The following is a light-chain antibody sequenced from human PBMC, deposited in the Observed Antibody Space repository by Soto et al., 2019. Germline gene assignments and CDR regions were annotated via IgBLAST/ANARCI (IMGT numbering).Light chain of an antibody. CDR2: GAS. CDR1: QSVRSSH. J-gene: IGKJ1*01. Sequence: EIVLTQSPGTLSLSPGERATLSCRASQSVRSSHLAWYQQKPGQAPRLLIYGASSRATGIPDRFSGSGSGTDFSLTISRLEPEDFAVYSCQQYDNWPRTFGQGTKVDI. CDR3: QQYDNWPRT. V-gene: IGKV3-20*01.